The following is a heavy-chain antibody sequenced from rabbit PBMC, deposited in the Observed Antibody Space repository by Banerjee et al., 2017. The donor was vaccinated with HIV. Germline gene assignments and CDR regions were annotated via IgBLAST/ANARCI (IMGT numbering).Heavy chain of an antibody. CDR3: ARDNAGTADGTYEAYYFSL. Sequence: QSLEESGGDLVKPGASLTLTCTASGFSFSSSDYMCWVRQAPGKGLEWIGCIYAGSSGSTYYASWAKGRFTISKTSSTTVTLQMTSLTAADTATYFCARDNAGTADGTYEAYYFSLWGPGTLVTVS. D-gene: IGHD4-2*01. CDR1: GFSFSSSDY. V-gene: IGHV1S40*01. CDR2: IYAGSSGST. J-gene: IGHJ4*01.